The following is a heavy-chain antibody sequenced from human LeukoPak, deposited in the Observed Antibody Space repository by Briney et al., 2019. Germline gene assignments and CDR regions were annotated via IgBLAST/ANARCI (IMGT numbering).Heavy chain of an antibody. CDR1: GGSISSSNW. J-gene: IGHJ4*02. Sequence: SETLSLTCAVSGGSISSSNWWSWVRQPPGKGLEWIGEIYHSGSTNYNPSLKSRATISVDKSKNQFSLKLSSVTAADTAVYYCARVPESTMVRGVTIDYWGQGTLVTVSS. V-gene: IGHV4-4*02. D-gene: IGHD3-10*01. CDR2: IYHSGST. CDR3: ARVPESTMVRGVTIDY.